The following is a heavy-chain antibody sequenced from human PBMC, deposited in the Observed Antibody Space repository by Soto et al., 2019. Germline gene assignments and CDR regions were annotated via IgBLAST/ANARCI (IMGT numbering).Heavy chain of an antibody. Sequence: QVQLVESGGGVVQPGRSLRLSCAASGFTFSDYAMHWVRQAPGKGLEWVAVIWYDGNIKYYADYVKGRFTISRDNSRNTVHLEMNSLSAEDTAVYYCARETMAWGDYWGQGTRVTVSS. J-gene: IGHJ4*02. CDR2: IWYDGNIK. D-gene: IGHD3-16*01. CDR3: ARETMAWGDY. V-gene: IGHV3-33*01. CDR1: GFTFSDYA.